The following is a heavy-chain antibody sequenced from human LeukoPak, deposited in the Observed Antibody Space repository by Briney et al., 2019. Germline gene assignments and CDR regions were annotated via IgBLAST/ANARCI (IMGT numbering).Heavy chain of an antibody. Sequence: SETLSLTCTVSGGSISSSSYYWGWIRQPPGKGLEWIGSIYYSGSTYYNPSLKSRVTISVDTSKNQFSLKLSSVTAADMAVYYCASHTRRWLQFDYWGQGTLVTVSS. D-gene: IGHD5-24*01. CDR1: GGSISSSSYY. CDR2: IYYSGST. V-gene: IGHV4-39*01. CDR3: ASHTRRWLQFDY. J-gene: IGHJ4*02.